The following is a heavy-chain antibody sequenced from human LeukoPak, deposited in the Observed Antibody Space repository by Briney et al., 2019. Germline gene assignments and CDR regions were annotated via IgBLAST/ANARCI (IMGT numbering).Heavy chain of an antibody. CDR1: GFGVSGNA. CDR2: LGSDGRT. J-gene: IGHJ6*03. CDR3: AKEYGYDYNYFYSMDV. Sequence: GGSLRLSCEASGFGVSGNAMAWVRQAAGKGLQWVSGLGSDGRTHYADSVRGRFTISRDESKNTVYLQMNSLRAEDTAVYFCAKEYGYDYNYFYSMDVWGKGTTVTISS. V-gene: IGHV3-23*01. D-gene: IGHD5-18*01.